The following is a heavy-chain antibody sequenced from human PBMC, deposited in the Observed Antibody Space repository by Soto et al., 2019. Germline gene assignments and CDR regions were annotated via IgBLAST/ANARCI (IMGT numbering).Heavy chain of an antibody. V-gene: IGHV3-23*01. D-gene: IGHD3-16*01. CDR2: ISGSGGRS. Sequence: EVQLLDSGGGLVQPGGSLRLSCAASGFTFSNYAMTWVRQGPGKGLEWVSGISGSGGRSYYADSVKGRFTISRDKSKITLYLQMNSLRAEDTAVYYCAKAYFVWSSEQPYYFDVCGQGTLVTVSS. CDR1: GFTFSNYA. J-gene: IGHJ4*02. CDR3: AKAYFVWSSEQPYYFDV.